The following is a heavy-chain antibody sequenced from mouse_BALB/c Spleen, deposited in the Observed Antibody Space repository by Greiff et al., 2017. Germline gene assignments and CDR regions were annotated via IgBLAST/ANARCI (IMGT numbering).Heavy chain of an antibody. CDR1: GYTFTSYY. V-gene: IGHV1S81*02. D-gene: IGHD2-14*01. CDR3: TIRYDDDY. Sequence: VQLQQSGAELVKPGASVKLSCKASGYTFTSYYMYWVKQRPGQGLEWIGEINPSNGGTNFNEKFKSKATLTVDKSSSTAYMQLSSLTSEDSAVYYCTIRYDDDYWGQGTTLTVSS. CDR2: INPSNGGT. J-gene: IGHJ2*01.